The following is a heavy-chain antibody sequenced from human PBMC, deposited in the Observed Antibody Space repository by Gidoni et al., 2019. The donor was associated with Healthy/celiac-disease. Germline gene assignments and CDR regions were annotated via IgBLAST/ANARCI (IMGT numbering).Heavy chain of an antibody. J-gene: IGHJ2*01. CDR2: IIPIFGKA. CDR3: ARGENSGRYWYFDL. V-gene: IGHV1-69*01. CDR1: GGTFSSYA. D-gene: IGHD1-26*01. Sequence: QVQLVQSGAEVKKPGSSVKVSCKASGGTFSSYAISWVRQAPGQGLEWMGGIIPIFGKANYEQKFQGRVTITADESTSTAYMELSSLRSEETAVYYCARGENSGRYWYFDLWGRGTLVTVSS.